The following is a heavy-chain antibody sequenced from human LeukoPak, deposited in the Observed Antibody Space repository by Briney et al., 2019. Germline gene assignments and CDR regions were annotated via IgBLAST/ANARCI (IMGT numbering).Heavy chain of an antibody. CDR2: INWNGGST. CDR3: AKDRAQQLVLDF. V-gene: IGHV3-20*04. J-gene: IGHJ4*02. CDR1: GFIFDDYG. Sequence: SGGSLRLSCAASGFIFDDYGMSWVRKAPGKGLEWVSGINWNGGSTGYADSVKGRFTISRDNAKNSLYVQMNSLRAEDKAVYYCAKDRAQQLVLDFWGQGTLVTVSS. D-gene: IGHD6-13*01.